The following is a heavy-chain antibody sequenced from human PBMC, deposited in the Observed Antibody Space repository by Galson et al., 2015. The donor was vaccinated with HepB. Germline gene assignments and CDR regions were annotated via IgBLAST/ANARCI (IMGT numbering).Heavy chain of an antibody. Sequence: SVKVSCKASGYTFTSYGISWVRQAPGQGLEWMGWISAYNGNTNYAQKLQGRVTMTTDTSTSTAYMELRSLRSDDTAVYYCAGINSGSPEDNPHLDYYYYYMDVWGKGTTVTVSS. J-gene: IGHJ6*03. CDR1: GYTFTSYG. D-gene: IGHD1-26*01. CDR2: ISAYNGNT. CDR3: AGINSGSPEDNPHLDYYYYYMDV. V-gene: IGHV1-18*04.